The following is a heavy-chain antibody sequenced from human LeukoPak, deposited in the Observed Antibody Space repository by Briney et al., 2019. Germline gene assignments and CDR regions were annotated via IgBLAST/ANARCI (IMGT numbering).Heavy chain of an antibody. CDR2: INTNTGNP. CDR1: GYTFTSYG. CDR3: ARDTSSGYPYFDY. D-gene: IGHD3-22*01. V-gene: IGHV7-4-1*02. Sequence: ASVKVSCKASGYTFTSYGISWVRQAPGQGLEWMGWINTNTGNPTYAQGFTGRFVFSLDTSVSTAYLQISSLKAEDTAVYYCARDTSSGYPYFDYWGQGTLVTVSS. J-gene: IGHJ4*02.